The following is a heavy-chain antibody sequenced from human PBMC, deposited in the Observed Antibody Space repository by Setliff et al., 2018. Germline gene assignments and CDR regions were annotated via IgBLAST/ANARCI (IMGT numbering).Heavy chain of an antibody. V-gene: IGHV3-43D*03. Sequence: GGSLRLSCAASGFTFDDYAMHWVRQAPGKGLEWVSLSSWDGGSTYYADSVKGRFTISRDNAKKSLYLQMNSLRAEDTALYYCAKDIRPGGELPGDYYGMDVWGQGTTVTVSS. CDR2: SSWDGGST. J-gene: IGHJ6*02. D-gene: IGHD1-26*01. CDR1: GFTFDDYA. CDR3: AKDIRPGGELPGDYYGMDV.